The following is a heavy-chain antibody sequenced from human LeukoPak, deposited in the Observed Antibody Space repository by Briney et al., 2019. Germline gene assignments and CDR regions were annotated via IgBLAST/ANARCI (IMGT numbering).Heavy chain of an antibody. Sequence: GGSLRLSCAASGFTFSSYAMHWVRQAPGKGLEWVAVISYDGSNKYYADSVKGRFTISRDNSKNTLYLQMNSLRAEDTAVYSCARWGLAYTIDQWGQGTLVTVSS. J-gene: IGHJ5*02. V-gene: IGHV3-30*01. CDR2: ISYDGSNK. CDR3: ARWGLAYTIDQ. CDR1: GFTFSSYA. D-gene: IGHD2-21*01.